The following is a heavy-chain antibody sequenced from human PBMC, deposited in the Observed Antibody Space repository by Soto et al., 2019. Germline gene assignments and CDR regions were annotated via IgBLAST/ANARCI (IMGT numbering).Heavy chain of an antibody. CDR2: MNPNSGNT. CDR3: ARASDTHRFLEWLLYRYYFDY. D-gene: IGHD3-3*01. CDR1: GYTFTSYD. J-gene: IGHJ4*02. V-gene: IGHV1-8*01. Sequence: GASVKVSCKASGYTFTSYDINWVRQATGQGLEWMGWMNPNSGNTGYAQKFQGRVTMTRNTSISTAYMELSSLRSEDTAVYYCARASDTHRFLEWLLYRYYFDYWGQGTLVTVSS.